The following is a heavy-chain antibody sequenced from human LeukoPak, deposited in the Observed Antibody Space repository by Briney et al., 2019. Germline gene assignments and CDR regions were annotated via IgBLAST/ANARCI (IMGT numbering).Heavy chain of an antibody. CDR1: GGSISSYY. CDR3: ARGPGLRFLEWLLPRGAFDI. CDR2: IYTSGST. J-gene: IGHJ3*02. Sequence: NPSETLSLTCTASGGSISSYYWSWIRQPAGKGLEWIGRIYTSGSTNYNPSLKSRVTMSVDTSKNQFSLKLSSVTAADTAVYYCARGPGLRFLEWLLPRGAFDIWGQGTMVTVSS. V-gene: IGHV4-4*07. D-gene: IGHD3-3*01.